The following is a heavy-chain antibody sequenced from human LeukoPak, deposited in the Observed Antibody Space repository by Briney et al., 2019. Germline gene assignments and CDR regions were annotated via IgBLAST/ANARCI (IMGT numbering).Heavy chain of an antibody. J-gene: IGHJ3*02. Sequence: SETLSLTCTDSGGSISSYYWSWIRQPPGKGLEWIGYIYCSGSTNYNPSLKSRVTISVDTSKNQFSLKLSSVTAADTAVYYCARGYYYVALPHAFDIWGQGTMVTVSS. CDR2: IYCSGST. V-gene: IGHV4-59*01. CDR1: GGSISSYY. D-gene: IGHD3-10*02. CDR3: ARGYYYVALPHAFDI.